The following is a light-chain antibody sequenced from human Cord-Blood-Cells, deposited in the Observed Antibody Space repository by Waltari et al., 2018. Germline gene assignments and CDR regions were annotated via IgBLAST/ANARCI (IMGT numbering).Light chain of an antibody. CDR3: SSYTSSSTYV. CDR1: STDVGGYNY. Sequence: QSALTQPASVSGSPGQSITISCTGTSTDVGGYNYFSWYQHHPGKAPELMIYDVSNRPSGVSNRFSGSKSGNTASLTISGLQAEDEADYYCSSYTSSSTYVFGTGTKVTVL. J-gene: IGLJ1*01. CDR2: DVS. V-gene: IGLV2-14*03.